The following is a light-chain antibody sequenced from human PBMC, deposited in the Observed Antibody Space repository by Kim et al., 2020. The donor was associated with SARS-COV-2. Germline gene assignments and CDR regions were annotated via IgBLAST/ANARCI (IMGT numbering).Light chain of an antibody. CDR2: GAS. V-gene: IGKV3-15*01. J-gene: IGKJ4*01. CDR1: QSVNTE. CDR3: QQYNDWPLT. Sequence: EIVMTQSPGTLSVSPGETVTLSCRASQSVNTEVAWYWHKPGQTPRSLFYGASIRGPDIPARFSGSGSGTEFTLTISSLQSEDVAVYYCQQYNDWPLTFGGGTKVDIK.